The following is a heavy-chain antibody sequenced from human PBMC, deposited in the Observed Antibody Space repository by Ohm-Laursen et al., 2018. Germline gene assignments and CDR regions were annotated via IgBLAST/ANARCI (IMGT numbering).Heavy chain of an antibody. CDR2: IKQDGSEK. Sequence: SLRLSCAASGFTFSNYWMSWVRQAPGKGLEWVANIKQDGSEKYYVDSVTGRFTISRDSAKNSLYLQMNSLRAEDTAVYYCFSGPSWEIWGQGTVVTVSS. V-gene: IGHV3-7*01. CDR1: GFTFSNYW. CDR3: FSGPSWEI. J-gene: IGHJ3*02. D-gene: IGHD1-26*01.